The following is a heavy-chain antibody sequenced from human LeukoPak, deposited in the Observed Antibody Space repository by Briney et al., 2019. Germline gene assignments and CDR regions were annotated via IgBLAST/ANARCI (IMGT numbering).Heavy chain of an antibody. V-gene: IGHV3-23*01. J-gene: IGHJ4*02. CDR1: GFTFSNYP. Sequence: GGSLRLSCTASGFTFSNYPMIWVRQAPGKGLEWVSAISGSGDTTYYADSVKGRFTIFRDNSKNTLYPQMNSLRVDDTAVYYCSKDRGYWGQGTLVTVSS. CDR2: ISGSGDTT. CDR3: SKDRGY.